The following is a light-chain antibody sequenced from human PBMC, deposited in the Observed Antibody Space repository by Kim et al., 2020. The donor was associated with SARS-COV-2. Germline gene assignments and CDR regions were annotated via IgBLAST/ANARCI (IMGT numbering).Light chain of an antibody. Sequence: EIVLTQSPGTLSLSPGERATLSCRTSETISSDYVAWYRHKPGQAPRLLIYGASTRATGIPERFSGSGSGTDFTLTISRQEPDDFAVYYCQQYDPSFPYTFGQGTKLEIK. V-gene: IGKV3-20*01. CDR2: GAS. CDR1: ETISSDY. J-gene: IGKJ2*01. CDR3: QQYDPSFPYT.